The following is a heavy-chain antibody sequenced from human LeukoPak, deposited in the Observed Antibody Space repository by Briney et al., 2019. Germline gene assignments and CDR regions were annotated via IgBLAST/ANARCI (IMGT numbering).Heavy chain of an antibody. V-gene: IGHV3-48*01. CDR1: GFPFSSYS. CDR2: ISISSSTI. J-gene: IGHJ4*02. CDR3: ARDLSGVTGYTYGRGIDY. Sequence: GGSLRLSCAASGFPFSSYSMNWVRQAPGRGLEWVSYISISSSTIYYADSVKGRFTISRDNAKNSLYLQMNSLRAEDTAVYYCARDLSGVTGYTYGRGIDYWGQGTLVTVSS. D-gene: IGHD5-18*01.